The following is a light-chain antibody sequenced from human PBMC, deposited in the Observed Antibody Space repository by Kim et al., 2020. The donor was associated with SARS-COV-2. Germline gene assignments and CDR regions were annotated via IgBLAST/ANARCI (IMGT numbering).Light chain of an antibody. J-gene: IGKJ3*01. Sequence: SPGENAPPSCRPGRRVSTYLAWYHQKHGQVPRYLRSDASNRAHGVPAGFSGSGSGTDFTTTISSLVPEEFAVYYDQQSSNRPRVTFGPGTKVDIK. CDR3: QQSSNRPRVT. V-gene: IGKV3-11*01. CDR1: RRVSTY. CDR2: DAS.